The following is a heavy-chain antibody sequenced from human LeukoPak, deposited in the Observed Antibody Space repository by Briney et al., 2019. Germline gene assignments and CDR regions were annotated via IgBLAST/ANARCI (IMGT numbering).Heavy chain of an antibody. D-gene: IGHD3-10*01. Sequence: GGSLRLSCAASGFIFSNYWMSWVRQAPGKGLEWVANIKQDGSEKYYVDSVSGRFTISRDNTKNSLYLQMNSLRAEDTAVYYCAKTWGWFGESDAFDIWGHGTMVTVSS. CDR3: AKTWGWFGESDAFDI. CDR2: IKQDGSEK. V-gene: IGHV3-7*01. CDR1: GFIFSNYW. J-gene: IGHJ3*02.